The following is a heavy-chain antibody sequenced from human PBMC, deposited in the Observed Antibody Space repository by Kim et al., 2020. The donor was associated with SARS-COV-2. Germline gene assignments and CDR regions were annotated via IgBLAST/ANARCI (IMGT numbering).Heavy chain of an antibody. CDR2: INTNTGNP. CDR3: ARDIVATISYYYYGMDV. Sequence: ASVKVSCKASGYTFTSYAMNWVRQAPGQGLEWMGWINTNTGNPTYAQGFTGRFVFSLDTSVSTAYLQISSLKAEDTAVYYCARDIVATISYYYYGMDVWGQGTTVTVSS. V-gene: IGHV7-4-1*02. D-gene: IGHD5-12*01. J-gene: IGHJ6*02. CDR1: GYTFTSYA.